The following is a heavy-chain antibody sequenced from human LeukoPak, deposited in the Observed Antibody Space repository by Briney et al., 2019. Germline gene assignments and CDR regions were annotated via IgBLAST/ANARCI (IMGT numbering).Heavy chain of an antibody. CDR3: ARGSLGYAPAGY. D-gene: IGHD5-18*01. CDR2: IYSGGST. V-gene: IGHV3-53*01. CDR1: GFTVSSNY. J-gene: IGHJ4*02. Sequence: GGSLRLSCAASGFTVSSNYMSWVRQAPGKGLEWVSVIYSGGSTYYADSVKGRFTISRDNSKNTLYLQMNSLRAEGTAVYYCARGSLGYAPAGYWGQGTLVTVSS.